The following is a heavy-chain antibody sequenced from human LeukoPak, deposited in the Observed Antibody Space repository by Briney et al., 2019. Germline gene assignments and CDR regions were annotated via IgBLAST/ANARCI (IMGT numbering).Heavy chain of an antibody. J-gene: IGHJ4*02. CDR1: GFTFSSYA. CDR3: ASYGGNSVFDY. D-gene: IGHD4-23*01. Sequence: GFLRLSCAASGFTFSSYAMHWVRQAPGKGLEWVAVISYDGSNKYYADSVKGRFTISRDNSKNTLYLQMNSLRAEDTAVYYCASYGGNSVFDYWGQGTLVTVSS. CDR2: ISYDGSNK. V-gene: IGHV3-30*04.